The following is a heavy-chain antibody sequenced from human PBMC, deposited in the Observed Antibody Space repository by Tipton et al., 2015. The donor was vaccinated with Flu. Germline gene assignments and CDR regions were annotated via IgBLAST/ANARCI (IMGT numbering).Heavy chain of an antibody. D-gene: IGHD3-10*01. Sequence: QVQLVQSGADVQTPGASVKVSCKASGYPFTDYYIQWVRQAPGQGLEWMGWISPKTGGTNYAQGFQGRVTMTSDTSSHTAYMELSRLTSDDTAVYYCAGDLLVFFGDLVSGMDVWGQGTTVTVPS. J-gene: IGHJ6*02. CDR1: GYPFTDYY. CDR2: ISPKTGGT. V-gene: IGHV1-2*02. CDR3: AGDLLVFFGDLVSGMDV.